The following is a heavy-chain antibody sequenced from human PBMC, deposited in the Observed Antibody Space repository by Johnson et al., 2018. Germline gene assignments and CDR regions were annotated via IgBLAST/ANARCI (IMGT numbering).Heavy chain of an antibody. CDR2: IKQEGSET. D-gene: IGHD3-16*02. CDR1: GFTFSSYW. V-gene: IGHV3-7*01. J-gene: IGHJ1*01. CDR3: ARDRSARDPLGTWDFQH. Sequence: VQLVESGGGLVQPGGSLRLSCAASGFTFSSYWMSWVRQAPGKGLEWVANIKQEGSETYYVDSVKGRFTISRDNAKNSLYLQMNSLRAEDTAGYYCARDRSARDPLGTWDFQHWGQGTLVTVSS.